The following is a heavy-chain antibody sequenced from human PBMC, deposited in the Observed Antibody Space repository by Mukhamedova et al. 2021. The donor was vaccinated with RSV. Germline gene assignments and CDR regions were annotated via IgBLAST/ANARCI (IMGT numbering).Heavy chain of an antibody. CDR3: AGGVAGIAEYFQH. J-gene: IGHJ1*01. V-gene: IGHV3-30*04. CDR2: ISYDGSNK. Sequence: VRQAPGKGLEWVAVISYDGSNKYYADSVKGRFTISRDNSKNTLYLQLNSLRAEDTAVYYCAGGVAGIAEYFQHWGHGTLVTVSS. D-gene: IGHD6-19*01.